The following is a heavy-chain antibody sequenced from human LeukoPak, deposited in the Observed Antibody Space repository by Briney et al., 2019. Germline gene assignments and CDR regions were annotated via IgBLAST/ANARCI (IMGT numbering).Heavy chain of an antibody. Sequence: PSGTLSLTCTVSGGSISSSNWWSWVRQAPGKGLEWIGEIYHSGITNYNVSLKSRLTISIDKSKNQFSLKLNSVTAADTAVYYCARFHIVGPYFDYWGQGTLVTVSS. CDR3: ARFHIVGPYFDY. V-gene: IGHV4-4*02. D-gene: IGHD1-26*01. J-gene: IGHJ4*02. CDR1: GGSISSSNW. CDR2: IYHSGIT.